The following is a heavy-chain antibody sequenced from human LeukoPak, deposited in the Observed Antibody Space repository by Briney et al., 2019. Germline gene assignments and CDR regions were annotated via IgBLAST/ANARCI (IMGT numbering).Heavy chain of an antibody. CDR1: GYTFTSYG. Sequence: ASVKVSCKASGYTFTSYGISWVRQAPGQGLEWMGWISAYNGNTNYARKLQGRVTMTTDTSTGTAYMELRSLRSDDTAVYYCARDQSCSGGSCYHPFDYWGQGTLVTVSS. CDR2: ISAYNGNT. V-gene: IGHV1-18*01. D-gene: IGHD2-15*01. J-gene: IGHJ4*02. CDR3: ARDQSCSGGSCYHPFDY.